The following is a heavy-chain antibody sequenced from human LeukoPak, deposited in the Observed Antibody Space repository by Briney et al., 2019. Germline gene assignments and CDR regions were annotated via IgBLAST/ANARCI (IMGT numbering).Heavy chain of an antibody. J-gene: IGHJ4*02. CDR3: ARVSGEFSFYFDY. D-gene: IGHD3-10*01. CDR2: IYHSGST. V-gene: IGHV4-30-2*01. Sequence: SWIRQPPGKGLEWIGYIYHSGSTYYNPSLKSRVTISVDRSKNQFSLKLSSVTAADTAVYYCARVSGEFSFYFDYWGQGTLVTVSS.